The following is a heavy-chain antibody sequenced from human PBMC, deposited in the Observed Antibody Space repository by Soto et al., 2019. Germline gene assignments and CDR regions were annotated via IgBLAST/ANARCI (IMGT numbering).Heavy chain of an antibody. V-gene: IGHV1-69*13. CDR3: AREGLGYCSGGSCYLNSFDP. D-gene: IGHD2-15*01. Sequence: SVKVSCKASGGTFSSYAISWVRQAPGQGLEWMGGIIPIFGTANYAQKFQGRVTITADESTSTAYMELSSLRSEDTAVYYCAREGLGYCSGGSCYLNSFDPSGHGTLVTVSS. CDR2: IIPIFGTA. CDR1: GGTFSSYA. J-gene: IGHJ5*02.